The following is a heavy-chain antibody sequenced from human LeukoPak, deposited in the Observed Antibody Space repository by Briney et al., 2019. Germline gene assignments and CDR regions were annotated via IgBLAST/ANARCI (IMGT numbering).Heavy chain of an antibody. Sequence: SETLSLTCTVSGGSISSGDYYWSWIRQPPGKGLEWIGYIYYSGSTYYIPSLKSRVTISVDTSKNQFSLKLSSVTAADTAVYYCARDSAMVRGVIDYWGQGTLVTVSS. D-gene: IGHD3-10*01. V-gene: IGHV4-30-4*01. J-gene: IGHJ4*02. CDR2: IYYSGST. CDR3: ARDSAMVRGVIDY. CDR1: GGSISSGDYY.